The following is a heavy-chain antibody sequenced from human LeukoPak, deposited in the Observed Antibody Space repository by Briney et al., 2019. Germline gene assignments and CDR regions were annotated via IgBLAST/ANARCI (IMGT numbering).Heavy chain of an antibody. V-gene: IGHV4-39*01. CDR2: IYYSGST. D-gene: IGHD6-13*01. J-gene: IGHJ4*02. CDR3: ARQGTYSSSWYSLNYFDY. Sequence: SETLSLTCTVSGGSISSSSYYWGWIRQPPGKGLEWIGSIYYSGSTYYNPSLKSRVTISVDTSKNQFSLKLSSVTAADTAVYYCARQGTYSSSWYSLNYFDYWGQGTLVTVSS. CDR1: GGSISSSSYY.